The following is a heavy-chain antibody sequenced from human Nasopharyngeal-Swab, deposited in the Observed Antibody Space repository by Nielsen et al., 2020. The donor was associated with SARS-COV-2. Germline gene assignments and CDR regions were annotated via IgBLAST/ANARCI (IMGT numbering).Heavy chain of an antibody. V-gene: IGHV3-74*03. Sequence: LTCVASAYNFRDYWMHWFRQAPGKGLVGVSRIKSDGISITYADFVKGRFTISRDDAKKTLYLQMNSLRAEDTAVYYCATDKFYNAYDWGQGTLVTVSS. D-gene: IGHD3-10*01. CDR3: ATDKFYNAYD. J-gene: IGHJ4*02. CDR1: AYNFRDYW. CDR2: IKSDGISI.